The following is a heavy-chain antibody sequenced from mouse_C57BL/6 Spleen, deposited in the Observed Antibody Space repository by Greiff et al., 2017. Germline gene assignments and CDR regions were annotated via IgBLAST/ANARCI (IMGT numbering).Heavy chain of an antibody. CDR3: AKSGDGYYSFAY. CDR1: GYSFTSYD. CDR2: IYPGSGNT. D-gene: IGHD2-3*01. V-gene: IGHV1-66*01. J-gene: IGHJ3*01. Sequence: QVQLQQSGPELVKPGASVTISCKASGYSFTSYDIHWVKQRPGQGLEWIGWIYPGSGNTKYNEKFKGKATLTADTSSSTAYMQLSSLTSEDSSVYYCAKSGDGYYSFAYWGQGTLVTVSA.